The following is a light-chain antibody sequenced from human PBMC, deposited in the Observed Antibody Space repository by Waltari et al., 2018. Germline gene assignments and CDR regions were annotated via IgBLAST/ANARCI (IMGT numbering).Light chain of an antibody. CDR3: AAWDDSLKGV. V-gene: IGLV1-44*01. CDR2: SNN. CDR1: SSNIGSNT. Sequence: QSVLTQPPSASGTPGQRVTISCSGSSSNIGSNTVNWYQQLPGTAPKLLLYSNNQRPSGVPDRFSGSNAGTSAPLAISGLQSEDEADYYCAAWDDSLKGVFGGGTKLTVL. J-gene: IGLJ3*02.